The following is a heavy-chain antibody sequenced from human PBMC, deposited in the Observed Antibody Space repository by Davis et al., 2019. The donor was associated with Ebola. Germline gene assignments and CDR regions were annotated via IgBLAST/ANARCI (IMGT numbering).Heavy chain of an antibody. J-gene: IGHJ4*02. CDR1: GFTFSSYA. CDR2: IWYDGTNE. V-gene: IGHV3-33*08. CDR3: ARDRGYNYGLPDY. D-gene: IGHD5-18*01. Sequence: GESLKISCAASGFTFSSYAMSWVRQAPGKGLEWVAVIWYDGTNEYHADSVKGRFTISRDNSKNTLYLQMNSLRAEDTAVYYCARDRGYNYGLPDYWGQGTLVTVSS.